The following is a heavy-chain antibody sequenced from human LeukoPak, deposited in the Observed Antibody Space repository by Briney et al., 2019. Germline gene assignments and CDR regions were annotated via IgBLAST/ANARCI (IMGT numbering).Heavy chain of an antibody. Sequence: ASVKVSCKASGYGFSSYGISWVRQAPGQGLEWMGWISGNSGNTNYAQNLQGRVTMTTDTSTNTAYMELRSLRSDDTAVYYCAREGSAVTKHAFDIWGQGTMVTVSS. D-gene: IGHD4-17*01. CDR2: ISGNSGNT. V-gene: IGHV1-18*01. CDR1: GYGFSSYG. CDR3: AREGSAVTKHAFDI. J-gene: IGHJ3*02.